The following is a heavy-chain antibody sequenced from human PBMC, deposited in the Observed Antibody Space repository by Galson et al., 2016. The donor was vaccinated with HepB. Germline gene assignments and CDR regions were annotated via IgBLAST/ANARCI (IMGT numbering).Heavy chain of an antibody. CDR3: TRDYLGFYYYPMDG. CDR1: GFTFDDYA. V-gene: IGHV3-49*03. CDR2: IRSRAYGGTS. D-gene: IGHD2/OR15-2a*01. J-gene: IGHJ6*02. Sequence: SLRLSCAASGFTFDDYAMIWFRQAPGKGLEWVGLIRSRAYGGTSDYAASVKGRFIISTDESKGIAYLEMNSLRTEDTGVYFCTRDYLGFYYYPMDGWGPGTAVSVSS.